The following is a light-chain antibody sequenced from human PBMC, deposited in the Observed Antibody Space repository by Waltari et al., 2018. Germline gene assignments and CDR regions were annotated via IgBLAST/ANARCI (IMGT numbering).Light chain of an antibody. J-gene: IGKJ1*01. CDR3: HQRDKWPRT. CDR2: DAS. CDR1: QSVSTS. V-gene: IGKV3-11*01. Sequence: EIVLTQSPATLSLSPGERAILSCRASQSVSTSLAWYQQKPGQGPRLLISDASSRATGIPARFSGLVSGTDFTLLITGLDPEDFAVYYCHQRDKWPRTFGQGTQVEIK.